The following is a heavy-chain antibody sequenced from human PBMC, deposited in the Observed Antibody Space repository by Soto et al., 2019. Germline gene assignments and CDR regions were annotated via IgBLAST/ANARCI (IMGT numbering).Heavy chain of an antibody. CDR3: ARRYGSAIDY. CDR1: GGSISSSTHY. CDR2: IYYSGST. Sequence: KSSETLSLTCTVSGGSISSSTHYWGWIRQPPGKGLEWIGYIYYSGSTNCNPSLKSRVTISVDTSKNQFSLKLSSVTAADTAVYYCARRYGSAIDYWGQGTLVTVSS. D-gene: IGHD1-26*01. J-gene: IGHJ4*02. V-gene: IGHV4-61*05.